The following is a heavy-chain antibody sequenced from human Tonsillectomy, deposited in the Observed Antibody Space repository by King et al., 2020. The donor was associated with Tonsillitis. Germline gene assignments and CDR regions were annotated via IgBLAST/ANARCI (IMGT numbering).Heavy chain of an antibody. CDR2: IYTSGST. CDR3: ARVEGVRAYYYYMDV. D-gene: IGHD2-8*01. CDR1: GGSISSGSYY. J-gene: IGHJ6*03. Sequence: QLQESGPGLVKPSQTLSLTCTVSGGSISSGSYYWSWIRQPAGKGLEWIGRIYTSGSTTYNPPLKRRVTMSLDTSKKQFSLKLSSVTAADTAIYYCARVEGVRAYYYYMDVWGKGTTVTVSS. V-gene: IGHV4-61*02.